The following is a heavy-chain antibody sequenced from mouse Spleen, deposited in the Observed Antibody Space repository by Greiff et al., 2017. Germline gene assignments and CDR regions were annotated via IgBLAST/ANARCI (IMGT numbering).Heavy chain of an antibody. D-gene: IGHD1-1*01. CDR2: IDPANGNT. CDR1: GFNIKNTY. CDR3: APPPSYGSRDFDY. V-gene: IGHV14-3*01. J-gene: IGHJ2*01. Sequence: VHLKQSVAELVRPGASVKLSCTASGFNIKNTYMHWVKQRPEQGLEWIGRIDPANGNTKYAPKFQGKATITADTSSNTAYLQLSSLTSEDTAIYYCAPPPSYGSRDFDYWGQGTTLTVSS.